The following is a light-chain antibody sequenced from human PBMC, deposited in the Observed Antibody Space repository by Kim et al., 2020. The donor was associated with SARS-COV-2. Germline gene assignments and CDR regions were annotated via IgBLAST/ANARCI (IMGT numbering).Light chain of an antibody. CDR3: SSYTSSSIPYV. Sequence: QSALTQPASVSGSPGQSITISCTGTSSDVGGYNYVSWYQQHPGKAPKLMIYDVSNRPSGVSNRFSGSKSGNTASLTISGLQVEDEADYYCSSYTSSSIPYVFGTGTKVTVL. CDR2: DVS. CDR1: SSDVGGYNY. J-gene: IGLJ1*01. V-gene: IGLV2-14*03.